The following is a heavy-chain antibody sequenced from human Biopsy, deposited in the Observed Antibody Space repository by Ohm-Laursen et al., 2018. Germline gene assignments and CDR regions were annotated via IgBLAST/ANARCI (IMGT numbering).Heavy chain of an antibody. CDR1: GDSITSSY. CDR2: ISNSGTT. CDR3: ARRGSGGRSLDY. D-gene: IGHD2-15*01. Sequence: SDTLSLTCTVSGDSITSSYWSWIRQAPGKGLEWIGFISNSGTTNYNPSLKSRVTISADTSKNQFSLKLGSVTVADTAVFYCARRGSGGRSLDYWGQGSLVTVSS. V-gene: IGHV4-59*08. J-gene: IGHJ4*02.